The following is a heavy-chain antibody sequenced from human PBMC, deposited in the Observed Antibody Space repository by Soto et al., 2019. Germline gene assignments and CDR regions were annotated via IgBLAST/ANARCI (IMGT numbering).Heavy chain of an antibody. V-gene: IGHV3-13*01. Sequence: GGSLRLSCAASGFTFSSYDMHWVRQATGKGLEWVSAIGTAGDTYYPGSVKGRFTISRENAKNSLYLQMNSLRAGDTAVYYCARGLVGTAMDMYYYYYMDVWGKGTTVTVSS. CDR1: GFTFSSYD. J-gene: IGHJ6*03. D-gene: IGHD5-18*01. CDR3: ARGLVGTAMDMYYYYYMDV. CDR2: IGTAGDT.